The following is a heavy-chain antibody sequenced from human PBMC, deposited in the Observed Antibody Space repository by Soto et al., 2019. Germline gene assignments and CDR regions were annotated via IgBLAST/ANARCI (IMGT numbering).Heavy chain of an antibody. J-gene: IGHJ4*02. CDR3: ARRATTGTYFAY. D-gene: IGHD1-1*01. V-gene: IGHV4-39*01. CDR2: IYYSGST. CDR1: GGSISSSSYY. Sequence: PSETLSLTCTVSGGSISSSSYYWGWIRQPPGKGLEWIGSIYYSGSTYYNPSLKSRVTISVDTSKNQFSLKLSSVTAADTAVYYCARRATTGTYFAYWGQGTLVTVSS.